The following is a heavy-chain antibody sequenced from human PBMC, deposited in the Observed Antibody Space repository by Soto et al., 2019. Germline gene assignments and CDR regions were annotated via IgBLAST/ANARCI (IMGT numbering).Heavy chain of an antibody. Sequence: PGGSLRLSCPTPGFIVRDTYVNWVRPAPGKGLEWVSVISGSGGSTYYADSVKGRFTISRDNAKNSLYLQMNSLRAEDTALYYCAKDIYVAVAGFSFDYWGQGTLVTVSS. J-gene: IGHJ4*02. CDR3: AKDIYVAVAGFSFDY. CDR1: GFIVRDTY. V-gene: IGHV3-53*05. CDR2: ISGSGGST. D-gene: IGHD6-19*01.